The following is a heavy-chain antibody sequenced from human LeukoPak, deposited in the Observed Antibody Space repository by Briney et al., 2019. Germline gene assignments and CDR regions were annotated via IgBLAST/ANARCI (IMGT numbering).Heavy chain of an antibody. J-gene: IGHJ4*02. D-gene: IGHD2-2*01. V-gene: IGHV4-4*07. Sequence: SSETLSLTCTVSGGSISSYYWSWIRQPAGKRLEWIGRIYTSGSTNYNPSLKSRVTMSVDTSKNQFSLKLSSVTAADTAVYYCARELRYCSSTSCCYFDYWGQGTLVTVSS. CDR2: IYTSGST. CDR1: GGSISSYY. CDR3: ARELRYCSSTSCCYFDY.